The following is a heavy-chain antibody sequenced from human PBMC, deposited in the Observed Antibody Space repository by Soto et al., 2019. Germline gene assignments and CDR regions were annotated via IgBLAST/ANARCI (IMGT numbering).Heavy chain of an antibody. J-gene: IGHJ3*02. CDR1: GFTFSSYA. D-gene: IGHD3-3*01. V-gene: IGHV3-23*01. CDR2: ISGSGGST. Sequence: AGGSLRLSCAASGFTFSSYAMSWVRQAPGKGLEWVSAISGSGGSTYYADSVKGGFTISRDNSKNTLYLQMNSLRAEDTAVYYCAKDHITIFGVVISRQAFDIWGQGTMVTVSS. CDR3: AKDHITIFGVVISRQAFDI.